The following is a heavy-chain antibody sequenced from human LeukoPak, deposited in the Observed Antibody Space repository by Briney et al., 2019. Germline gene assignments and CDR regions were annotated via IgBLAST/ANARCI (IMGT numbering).Heavy chain of an antibody. CDR1: GGSISSGDYY. CDR2: IYYSGST. V-gene: IGHV4-30-4*08. D-gene: IGHD6-6*01. CDR3: ARVDSSSSYLGPLFDY. J-gene: IGHJ4*02. Sequence: NSSETLSLTCTVSGGSISSGDYYWSWIRQPPRKGLEWIGYIYYSGSTYYNPSLKSRVTISVDTSKNQFSLKLSSVTAADTAVYYCARVDSSSSYLGPLFDYWGQGTLVTVSS.